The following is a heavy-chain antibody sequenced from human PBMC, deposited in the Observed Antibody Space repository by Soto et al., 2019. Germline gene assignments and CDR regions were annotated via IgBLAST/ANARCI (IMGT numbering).Heavy chain of an antibody. V-gene: IGHV3-30-3*01. CDR1: GFTFSSYA. Sequence: GGSLRLSCAAPGFTFSSYAMHWVRQAPGKGLEWVAVISYDGSNKYYADSVKGRFTISRDNSKNTLYLQMNSLRAEDTAVYYCAREISYGHYYYYGMDVRGQGTTVTVSS. J-gene: IGHJ6*02. CDR2: ISYDGSNK. CDR3: AREISYGHYYYYGMDV. D-gene: IGHD5-18*01.